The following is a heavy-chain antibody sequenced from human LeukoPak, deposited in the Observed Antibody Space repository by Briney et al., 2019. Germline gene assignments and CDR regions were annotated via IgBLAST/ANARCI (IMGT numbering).Heavy chain of an antibody. V-gene: IGHV3-48*03. Sequence: GGSLRLSCAASGFTFSSFEMNWVRQAPGKGLEWVSYISSSGSTIYYADSVKGRFTISRDNAKNSLYLQMNSLRAEDTAVYYCAREDLSGYPYYYGMDVWGQGTLVTVSS. CDR2: ISSSGSTI. CDR1: GFTFSSFE. J-gene: IGHJ6*02. D-gene: IGHD2-2*01. CDR3: AREDLSGYPYYYGMDV.